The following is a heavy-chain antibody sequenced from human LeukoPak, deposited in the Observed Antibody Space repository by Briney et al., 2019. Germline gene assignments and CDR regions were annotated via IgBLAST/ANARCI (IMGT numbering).Heavy chain of an antibody. D-gene: IGHD2/OR15-2a*01. CDR2: ITGSGGST. J-gene: IGHJ6*02. V-gene: IGHV3-23*01. Sequence: GGSLRLSCAASGVTFSSYGMMWVRQAPGKGLEWVSAITGSGGSTHYADSLKGRWTIARDTSKTTVYLQMHSLRAEDTALYYCAKANRNYYGMDVWGQGTTVTVSS. CDR3: AKANRNYYGMDV. CDR1: GVTFSSYG.